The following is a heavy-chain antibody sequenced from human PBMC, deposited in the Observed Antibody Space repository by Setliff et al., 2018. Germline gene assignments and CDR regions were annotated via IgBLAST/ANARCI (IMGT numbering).Heavy chain of an antibody. Sequence: ASVKVSCKTSGYTFTDYGISWVRQAPGQRLEWVGWIRASNDETDYAQKFRGRVTMTTDTSTSTAYMELKTLRSDDTAVYYCARGRGPDIVVTIPGDYWGQGTQVTVSS. V-gene: IGHV1-18*01. D-gene: IGHD2-15*01. J-gene: IGHJ4*02. CDR2: IRASNDET. CDR1: GYTFTDYG. CDR3: ARGRGPDIVVTIPGDY.